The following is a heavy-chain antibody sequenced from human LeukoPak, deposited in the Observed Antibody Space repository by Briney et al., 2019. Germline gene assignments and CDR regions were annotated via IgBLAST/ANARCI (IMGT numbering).Heavy chain of an antibody. Sequence: SQTLSLTCAISGDSVSSNSAAWNWIRQSPSRGLEWLGRTYYRSKWRNDYAVSVKSRITISPDTSKNQFSLRLNSVTPEDTSVYYCVRDLSWRFDYWGQGTLVTVSS. D-gene: IGHD2/OR15-2a*01. V-gene: IGHV6-1*01. J-gene: IGHJ4*02. CDR2: TYYRSKWRN. CDR1: GDSVSSNSAA. CDR3: VRDLSWRFDY.